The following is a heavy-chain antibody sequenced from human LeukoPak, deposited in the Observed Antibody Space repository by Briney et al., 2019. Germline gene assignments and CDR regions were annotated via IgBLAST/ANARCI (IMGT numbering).Heavy chain of an antibody. CDR1: GFTFSNYW. CDR3: ARSGLIDI. D-gene: IGHD6-25*01. V-gene: IGHV3-7*03. CDR2: IRQYGSEK. J-gene: IGHJ3*02. Sequence: GGSLRLSCAASGFTFSNYWMTWVRQAPGKGLEWVANIRQYGSEKYYVDSVKGRFTISRDNAKNSLYLQMNSLRAEDTAVYYCARSGLIDIWGQGTMVTVSS.